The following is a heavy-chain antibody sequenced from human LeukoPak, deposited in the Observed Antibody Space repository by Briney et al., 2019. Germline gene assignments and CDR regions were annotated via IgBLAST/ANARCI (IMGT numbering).Heavy chain of an antibody. CDR1: VGSFSGDY. Sequence: SETLSLTCAVHVGSFSGDYWSWIRQPPGKRLEWIGEINHSGSTNYNPSLKSRATISVDTSKNQFSLKLSSVTAADTAVYYCARGGGIVVVPAAIWGFDPWGQGTLVTVSS. D-gene: IGHD2-2*02. V-gene: IGHV4-34*01. CDR3: ARGGGIVVVPAAIWGFDP. J-gene: IGHJ5*02. CDR2: INHSGST.